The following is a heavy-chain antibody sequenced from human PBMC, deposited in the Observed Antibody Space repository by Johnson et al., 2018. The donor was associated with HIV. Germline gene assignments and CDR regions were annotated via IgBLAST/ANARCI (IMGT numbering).Heavy chain of an antibody. CDR1: GFSFSDHF. CDR3: ARGLIIQLWLQAAFDI. CDR2: IYSGGST. J-gene: IGHJ3*02. D-gene: IGHD5-18*01. Sequence: EVQLVESGGGLVQPGGSLRLSCVGSGFSFSDHFMDWVRQAPGKGLEWVSVIYSGGSTYYADSVKGRFPISRDNSKNTLYLQMNSLRAEDTAVYYCARGLIIQLWLQAAFDIWGQGTMVTVSS. V-gene: IGHV3-66*01.